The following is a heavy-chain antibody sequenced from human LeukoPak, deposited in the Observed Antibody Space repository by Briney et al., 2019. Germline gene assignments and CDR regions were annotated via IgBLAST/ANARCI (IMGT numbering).Heavy chain of an antibody. CDR3: ARGSSSWPDAFDI. D-gene: IGHD6-13*01. CDR2: ISSNGGST. CDR1: GFTFSSYS. V-gene: IGHV3-64*01. Sequence: GGSLRLSCAASGFTFSSYSMNWVRQAPGKGLEYVSAISSNGGSTYYANPVKGRFTISRDNSKNTLYLQMGSLRAEDMAVYYCARGSSSWPDAFDIWGQGTMVTVSS. J-gene: IGHJ3*02.